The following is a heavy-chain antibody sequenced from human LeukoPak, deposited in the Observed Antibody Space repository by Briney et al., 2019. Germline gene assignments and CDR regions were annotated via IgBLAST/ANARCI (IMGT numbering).Heavy chain of an antibody. J-gene: IGHJ3*02. CDR3: ARENPVLITMVRGPRGAFDI. CDR2: MNPNSGNT. D-gene: IGHD3-10*01. V-gene: IGHV1-8*01. CDR1: GYTFTSYD. Sequence: GASVKVSCKASGYTFTSYDINWVRQATGQGLEWMGWMNPNSGNTGYAQKFQGRVTMTRNTSISTAYMELSSLRSEDTAVYYCARENPVLITMVRGPRGAFDIWGQGTMVTVSS.